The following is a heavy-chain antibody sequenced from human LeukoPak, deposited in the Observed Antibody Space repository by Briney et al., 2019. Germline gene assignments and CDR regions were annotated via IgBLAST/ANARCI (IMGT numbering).Heavy chain of an antibody. J-gene: IGHJ6*02. V-gene: IGHV1-8*01. D-gene: IGHD2-15*01. CDR1: GYTFTSYD. Sequence: ASVKVSCKASGYTFTSYDISWVRQATGQGLEWMGWMNPNSGNTGYAQKFQGRVTMTRNTSISTAYMELSSLRSEDTAVYYCARGYCSGGSCYSWYLYYYYGMDVWGQGTTVTVPS. CDR2: MNPNSGNT. CDR3: ARGYCSGGSCYSWYLYYYYGMDV.